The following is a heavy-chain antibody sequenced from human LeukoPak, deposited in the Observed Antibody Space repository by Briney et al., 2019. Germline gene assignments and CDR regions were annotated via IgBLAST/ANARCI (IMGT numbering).Heavy chain of an antibody. CDR2: ISWNSGSI. CDR3: AKDKWPFGIAVALGPFDY. D-gene: IGHD6-19*01. V-gene: IGHV3-9*01. J-gene: IGHJ4*02. CDR1: GFTFDDYA. Sequence: GRSLRLSCAASGFTFDDYAMHWVRQAPGKGLEWVSGISWNSGSIGYADSVKGRFTISRDNAKNSLYLQMNSLRAEDKALYYCAKDKWPFGIAVALGPFDYWGQGTLVTVSS.